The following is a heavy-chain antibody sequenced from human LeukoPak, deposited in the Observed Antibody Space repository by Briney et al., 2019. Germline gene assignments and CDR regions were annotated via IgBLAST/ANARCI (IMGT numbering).Heavy chain of an antibody. D-gene: IGHD3-16*01. CDR2: IYSGGST. V-gene: IGHV3-53*01. CDR3: AKDDAWGRFQH. Sequence: GGSLRLSCAASGFTVSSNYMSWVRQAPGKGLEWVSVIYSGGSTYYADSVKGRFTISRDNYKNTVTLQVSSLRVEDTAVYYCAKDDAWGRFQHWGQGTQVSVSS. J-gene: IGHJ1*01. CDR1: GFTVSSNY.